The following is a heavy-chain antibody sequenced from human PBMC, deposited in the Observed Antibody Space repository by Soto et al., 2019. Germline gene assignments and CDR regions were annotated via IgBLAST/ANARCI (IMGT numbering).Heavy chain of an antibody. D-gene: IGHD6-6*01. CDR1: GFTFTNYG. J-gene: IGHJ4*02. CDR3: AATTSIAIGLRE. CDR2: SSALNGFT. Sequence: QLQLVQSGSEVKKPGASVKVSCKNSGFTFTNYGFTWVRQAPGKGLEWMGWSSALNGFTNYAQDFQGRVTLTTDSSTNTAYMELRGLISDDTAFYYCAATTSIAIGLREWGQGTRVSVAS. V-gene: IGHV1-18*01.